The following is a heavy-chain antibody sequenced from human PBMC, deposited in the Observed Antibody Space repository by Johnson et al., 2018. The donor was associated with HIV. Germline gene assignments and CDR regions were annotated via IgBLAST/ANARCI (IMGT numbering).Heavy chain of an antibody. CDR3: ARDLTNWGVGDAFDI. V-gene: IGHV3-30-3*01. CDR2: ISYDGSNK. D-gene: IGHD7-27*01. Sequence: VQLVESGGGVVQPGRSLRLSCAASGFTFSSYAMHWVRQAPGKGLDWVAVISYDGSNKYYADSVTGRFTISRDNSKNTLYLQMNSLRAEDTAVYYCARDLTNWGVGDAFDIWGQGTMVTVSS. CDR1: GFTFSSYA. J-gene: IGHJ3*02.